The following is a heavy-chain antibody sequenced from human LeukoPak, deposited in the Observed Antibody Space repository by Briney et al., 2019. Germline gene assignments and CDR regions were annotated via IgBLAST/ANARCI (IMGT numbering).Heavy chain of an antibody. Sequence: SETLSLTCTVSGGSISSSSYYWGWIRQPPGKGLEWIGNIYYSGSIYYNPSLKSRVTISVDTSKNQFSLKLSSVTAADTAVYYCASDYDFWSGYGYWGQGTLVTVSS. CDR1: GGSISSSSYY. CDR3: ASDYDFWSGYGY. J-gene: IGHJ4*02. CDR2: IYYSGSI. V-gene: IGHV4-39*01. D-gene: IGHD3-3*01.